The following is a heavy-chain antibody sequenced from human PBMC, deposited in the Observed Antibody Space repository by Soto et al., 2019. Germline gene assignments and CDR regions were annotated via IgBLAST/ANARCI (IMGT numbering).Heavy chain of an antibody. J-gene: IGHJ6*02. CDR1: GCSITSHY. Sequence: SETLSLTCSVSGCSITSHYCSWLRQPPGKGLEWIGYIHHSGSTSYNPSLKSRVTMSVDTSKNHFSLKVNSVTAADTALYYCARQGFGQLHGLVDVWGPGTTVTVSS. V-gene: IGHV4-59*08. D-gene: IGHD2-21*01. CDR2: IHHSGST. CDR3: ARQGFGQLHGLVDV.